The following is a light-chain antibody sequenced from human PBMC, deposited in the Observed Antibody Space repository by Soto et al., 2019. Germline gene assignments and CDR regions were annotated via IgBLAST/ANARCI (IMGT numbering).Light chain of an antibody. CDR3: QQRSNWPPVFT. CDR2: DAS. Sequence: EIMLTQSPATLSLSPGERATLSCRASQSVSSYLAWYQQKPGQAPRLLIYDASNRATGIPARFSGSGSGTDFTLTISSLEPEDFAVYYCQQRSNWPPVFTFGPGTQVDIK. V-gene: IGKV3-11*01. CDR1: QSVSSY. J-gene: IGKJ3*01.